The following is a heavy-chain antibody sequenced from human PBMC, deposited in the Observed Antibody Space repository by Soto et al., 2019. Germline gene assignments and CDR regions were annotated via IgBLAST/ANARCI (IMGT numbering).Heavy chain of an antibody. Sequence: PGESLKISCKCSGYSFTSYWIGLVRQMPGKGLEWMGIIYPGDSDTRYSPSFQGQVTISADKSISTAYLQWSSLKASDTAMYYCARPYYYDSSGYYGPAFDIWGQGTMVTVSS. CDR1: GYSFTSYW. D-gene: IGHD3-22*01. J-gene: IGHJ3*02. CDR2: IYPGDSDT. V-gene: IGHV5-51*01. CDR3: ARPYYYDSSGYYGPAFDI.